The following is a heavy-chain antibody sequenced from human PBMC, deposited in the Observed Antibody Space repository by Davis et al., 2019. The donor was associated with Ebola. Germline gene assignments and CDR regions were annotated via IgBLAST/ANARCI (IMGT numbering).Heavy chain of an antibody. CDR1: GLTFSSYV. CDR2: ISGSGGTT. D-gene: IGHD3-10*01. J-gene: IGHJ4*02. CDR3: AKGVLWFGEGDNY. V-gene: IGHV3-23*01. Sequence: PGGSLRLSCAASGLTFSSYVMSWVRQAPGKGLEWISAISGSGGTTYYADSVKGRFTISRDNSKHTLYLQMNSLRAEDTAVYYCAKGVLWFGEGDNYWGQGTLVTVSS.